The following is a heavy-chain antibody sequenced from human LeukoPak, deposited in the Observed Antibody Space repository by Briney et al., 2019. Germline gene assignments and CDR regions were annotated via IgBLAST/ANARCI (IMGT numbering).Heavy chain of an antibody. J-gene: IGHJ4*02. CDR2: IYHSGST. D-gene: IGHD1-26*01. V-gene: IGHV4-4*02. Sequence: SGTLSLTCAVSGGSISSSNWWSWVRQPPGKGLEWTGEIYHSGSTNYNPSLKSRVTISVDKSENRFSLNLISVTAADTAVYYCARDGDSGSFDYWGQGTLVTVSS. CDR1: GGSISSSNW. CDR3: ARDGDSGSFDY.